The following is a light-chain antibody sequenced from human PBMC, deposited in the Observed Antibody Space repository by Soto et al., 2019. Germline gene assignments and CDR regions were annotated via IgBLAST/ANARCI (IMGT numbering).Light chain of an antibody. CDR3: QRSDMSPPT. V-gene: IGKV3-20*01. J-gene: IGKJ1*01. CDR2: DSS. Sequence: EIVLTQSPGTLSLSPGEGATLSCRASRGLSDTNLAWYQQKPGQAPSLLLYDSSRRAPGVPHRFSGSGPGTEFTYPITRVEPRDFPVYYYQRSDMSPPTFGVGSRVEIK. CDR1: RGLSDTN.